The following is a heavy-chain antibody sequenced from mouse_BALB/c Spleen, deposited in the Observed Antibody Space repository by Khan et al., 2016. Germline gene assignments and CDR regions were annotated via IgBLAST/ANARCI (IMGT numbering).Heavy chain of an antibody. CDR3: ASGGYDGNAMDY. J-gene: IGHJ4*01. CDR2: ILPGSGST. Sequence: QVQLQQSGAELMKPGASVKISCKATGYTFSSYWIEWVKQRPGHGLEWIGEILPGSGSTNYNEKFKGKATFTADTPSNTAYKQLSSLTSEDSAVYYCASGGYDGNAMDYWGQGTSVTVSS. D-gene: IGHD2-2*01. CDR1: GYTFSSYW. V-gene: IGHV1-9*01.